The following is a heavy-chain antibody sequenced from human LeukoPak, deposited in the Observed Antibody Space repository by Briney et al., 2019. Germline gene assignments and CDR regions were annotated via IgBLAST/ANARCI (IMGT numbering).Heavy chain of an antibody. CDR3: ARGQRAAHNWFDP. CDR1: GGSISSYY. Sequence: SETLSLTCTVSGGSISSYYWSWIRQPPGKGLEWIGYIYYSGSTNYNPSLKSRVTISVDTSKNQFSLKLSSVTAADTAVYYCARGQRAAHNWFDPWGQGTLVTVSS. V-gene: IGHV4-59*12. D-gene: IGHD6-6*01. J-gene: IGHJ5*02. CDR2: IYYSGST.